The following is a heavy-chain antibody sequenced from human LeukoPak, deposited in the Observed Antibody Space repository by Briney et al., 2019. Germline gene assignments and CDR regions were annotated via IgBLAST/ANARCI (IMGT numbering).Heavy chain of an antibody. CDR1: GGSFSGYY. V-gene: IGHV4-34*01. CDR2: INHSGST. Sequence: PSETLFLTCAVSGGSFSGYYWSWIRQPPGKGLEWIGEINHSGSTNYNPSLKSRVTISVDTSKNQFSLKLSSVTAADTAVYYCARGQYYDYVWGSYRSENWFDPWGQGTLVTVSS. D-gene: IGHD3-16*02. CDR3: ARGQYYDYVWGSYRSENWFDP. J-gene: IGHJ5*02.